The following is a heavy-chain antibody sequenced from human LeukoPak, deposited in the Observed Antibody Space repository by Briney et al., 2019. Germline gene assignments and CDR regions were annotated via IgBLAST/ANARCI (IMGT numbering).Heavy chain of an antibody. J-gene: IGHJ2*01. Sequence: ASVKVSCKASGYTFTGYYMHWVRQAPGQGLEWMGWINPDNGDTHSAEKFQGRVALTSDASISSAYMELSSLTSDDTAVYYCARGGTNWDSPYWCFDLWGRGTLVTVSS. V-gene: IGHV1-2*02. D-gene: IGHD7-27*01. CDR1: GYTFTGYY. CDR3: ARGGTNWDSPYWCFDL. CDR2: INPDNGDT.